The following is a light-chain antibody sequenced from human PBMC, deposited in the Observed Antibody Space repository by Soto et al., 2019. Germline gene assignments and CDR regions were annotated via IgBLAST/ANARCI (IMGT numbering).Light chain of an antibody. CDR3: QQYEA. CDR2: KAS. Sequence: DIRMTQSPFTLSASVGDRVTITCRASQRLSSWLAWYQQKPGKAPTLLIYKASSLASGVPSRFSGSESGTEFTLTISSLQPDDVATYYCQQYEAFGQGTNVEIK. CDR1: QRLSSW. V-gene: IGKV1-5*03. J-gene: IGKJ1*01.